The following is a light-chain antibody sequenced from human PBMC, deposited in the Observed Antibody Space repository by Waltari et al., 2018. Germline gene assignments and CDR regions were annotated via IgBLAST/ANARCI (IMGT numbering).Light chain of an antibody. CDR1: QSVSRSR. CDR2: GAS. J-gene: IGKJ2*01. CDR3: QQFGSSVMYT. V-gene: IGKV3-20*01. Sequence: EVVLTQSPATLSLSPGERATLSCRASQSVSRSRIAWYLHKPGPAPRLLIYGASGRATGIPDRFSGSGSGTDFSLTISRVEPEDFAVYYCQQFGSSVMYTFGQGTKLEIK.